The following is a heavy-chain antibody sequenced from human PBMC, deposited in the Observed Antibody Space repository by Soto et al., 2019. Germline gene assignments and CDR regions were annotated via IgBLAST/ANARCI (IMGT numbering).Heavy chain of an antibody. Sequence: SSETLSLTCTVSGDSIRSYYWSWIRQPAGKGLEWIGRIYTSGHTNYNPSLKSRVTMSADTSKNQLSLKLSSVTAADTAVYYCARDWEITPSVWFDPWGQGTLVTVSS. D-gene: IGHD1-20*01. CDR3: ARDWEITPSVWFDP. CDR1: GDSIRSYY. CDR2: IYTSGHT. V-gene: IGHV4-4*07. J-gene: IGHJ5*02.